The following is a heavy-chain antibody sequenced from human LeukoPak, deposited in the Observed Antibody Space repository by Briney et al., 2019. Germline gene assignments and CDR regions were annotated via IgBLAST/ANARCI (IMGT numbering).Heavy chain of an antibody. CDR3: ASGDTAMFDY. D-gene: IGHD5-18*01. Sequence: SETLSLTCAVSGGSISSGGYYWSWIRQPPGKGLEWIGEINHSGSTNYNPSLKSRVTISVDTSKNQFSLKLSSVTAADTAVYYCASGDTAMFDYWGQGTLVTVSS. CDR2: INHSGST. J-gene: IGHJ4*02. V-gene: IGHV4-34*01. CDR1: GGSISSGGYY.